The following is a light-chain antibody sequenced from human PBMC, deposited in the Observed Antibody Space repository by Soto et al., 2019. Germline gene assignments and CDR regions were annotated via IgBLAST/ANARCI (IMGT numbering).Light chain of an antibody. CDR1: SSDVGSYNY. CDR2: EVS. J-gene: IGLJ1*01. CDR3: SSYTTSSTYV. Sequence: QSALTQPASVSASPGQSITISCTGTSSDVGSYNYVSWYQQHPGKAPKLMIYEVSNRPSGASNRFSGSKSGNTASLTISGLQAEDEAVYYCSSYTTSSTYVFGTGTKLTVL. V-gene: IGLV2-14*01.